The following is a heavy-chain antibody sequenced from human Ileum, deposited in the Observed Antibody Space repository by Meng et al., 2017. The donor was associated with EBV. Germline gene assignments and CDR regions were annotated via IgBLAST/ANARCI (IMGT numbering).Heavy chain of an antibody. Sequence: VQLGEAGPRLVKSLETLSITCGVSGDSMTNNNWWTWVRQPPGKGLEWIGEIYHRGSPNYNPSLQSRATISVDMSKKQFSLKLRSVTAADTAVYFCARTGVGLAFDYWGLGTLVTVSS. CDR3: ARTGVGLAFDY. V-gene: IGHV4/OR15-8*01. J-gene: IGHJ4*02. D-gene: IGHD2-8*01. CDR2: IYHRGSP. CDR1: GDSMTNNNW.